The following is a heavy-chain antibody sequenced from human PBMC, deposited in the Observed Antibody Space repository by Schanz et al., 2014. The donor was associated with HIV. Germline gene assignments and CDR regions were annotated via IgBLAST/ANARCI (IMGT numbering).Heavy chain of an antibody. V-gene: IGHV4-34*01. Sequence: QVPLQQWGAGLLKPSETLSLKCAVYGGSFSGYYWTWIRQSPGKGLEWIGEINHSESTNYNPSLKRRVTLSVAPSKTQFSLSLGSVPAADTAIYFCARGSSGGDSAAEYFRHWGQGTLVTVSS. D-gene: IGHD2-21*02. CDR3: ARGSSGGDSAAEYFRH. CDR2: INHSEST. J-gene: IGHJ1*01. CDR1: GGSFSGYY.